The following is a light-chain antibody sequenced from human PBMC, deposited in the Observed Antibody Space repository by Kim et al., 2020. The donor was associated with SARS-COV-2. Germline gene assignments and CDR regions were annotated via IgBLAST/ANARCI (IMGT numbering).Light chain of an antibody. CDR2: GKN. Sequence: ALVQTVRITCQGGSLRSYYASWYQQKPGQAPVLVIYGKNNRPSGIPDRFSGSSSGNTASLTITGAQAEDEADYYCNSRDSSGNHLVFGGGTQLTVL. CDR3: NSRDSSGNHLV. J-gene: IGLJ2*01. CDR1: SLRSYY. V-gene: IGLV3-19*01.